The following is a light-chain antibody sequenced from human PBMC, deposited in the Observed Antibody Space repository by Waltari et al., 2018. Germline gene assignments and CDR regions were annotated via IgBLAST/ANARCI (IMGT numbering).Light chain of an antibody. V-gene: IGLV6-57*03. J-gene: IGLJ1*01. CDR3: QSYDSSNYNYV. CDR1: SGNIASNF. Sequence: FMLTQPHSLSESPGRTITISCTRSSGNIASNFVQWFHQRPGSAPTTVIYEDNQRPSGVPDRFSGSIDSSSNSASLTISGLKTADEADYYCQSYDSSNYNYVFGTGTKVTVL. CDR2: EDN.